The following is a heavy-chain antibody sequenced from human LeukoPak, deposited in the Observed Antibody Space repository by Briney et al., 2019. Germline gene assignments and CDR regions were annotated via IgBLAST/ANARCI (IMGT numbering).Heavy chain of an antibody. D-gene: IGHD3-9*01. Sequence: GGSLRLSCAASGFTFSSYAMSWVRQAPGKGLEWVSAISGSGGSTYYADSVKGRFTISRDNSKNTLYLQMNSLSAEDGAVYYCTRGPGSGYIMVVWGQGSTVTVS. CDR1: GFTFSSYA. V-gene: IGHV3-23*01. CDR2: ISGSGGST. CDR3: TRGPGSGYIMVV. J-gene: IGHJ6*02.